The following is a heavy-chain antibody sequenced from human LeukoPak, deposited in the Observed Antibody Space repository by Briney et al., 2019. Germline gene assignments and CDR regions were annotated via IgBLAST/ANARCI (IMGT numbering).Heavy chain of an antibody. CDR2: ISGSGGTT. CDR1: ALTFSSYA. Sequence: GGSLRLSCATSALTFSSYALIWVRQAPGKGLEWVSTISGSGGTTYYADSVKGRVTISRDNSKNTLYLQMKSLRAEDTAVYYCARGGSSGFYNHFDSWGQGTLVTVSS. J-gene: IGHJ4*02. CDR3: ARGGSSGFYNHFDS. D-gene: IGHD3-22*01. V-gene: IGHV3-23*01.